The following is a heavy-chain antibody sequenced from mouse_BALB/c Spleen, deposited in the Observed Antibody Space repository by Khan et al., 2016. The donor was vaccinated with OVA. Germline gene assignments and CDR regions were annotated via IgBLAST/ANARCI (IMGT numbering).Heavy chain of an antibody. D-gene: IGHD1-1*01. CDR2: ISGDSTTL. J-gene: IGHJ2*01. CDR1: GFTFSSYG. Sequence: EVRLVESGGDLVQPGGSRKLSCAASGFTFSSYGMHWVRQAPEKGLEWVAYISGDSTTLYYADTVKGRFTISRDNPRNTLFLQMTSLMSEDTALYYCATSYFYGYYFDYWGPGTTLTVSS. CDR3: ATSYFYGYYFDY. V-gene: IGHV5-17*02.